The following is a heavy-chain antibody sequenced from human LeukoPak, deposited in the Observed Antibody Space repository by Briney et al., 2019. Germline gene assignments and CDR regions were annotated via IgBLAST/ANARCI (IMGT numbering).Heavy chain of an antibody. Sequence: PPETLSLTCTVSGGSISTYSWTWIRQPPGKGLEWIGNIYYSGSTNYNPSLKSRVTISIDTSKNQFSLKVSSVTAADTAVYYCARAHSSGWPHMFDPWGQGTLGAVPS. D-gene: IGHD6-19*01. V-gene: IGHV4-59*01. CDR3: ARAHSSGWPHMFDP. CDR2: IYYSGST. CDR1: GGSISTYS. J-gene: IGHJ5*02.